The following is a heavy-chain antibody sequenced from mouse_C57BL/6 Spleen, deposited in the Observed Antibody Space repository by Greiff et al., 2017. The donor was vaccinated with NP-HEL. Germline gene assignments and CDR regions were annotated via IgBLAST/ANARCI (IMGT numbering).Heavy chain of an antibody. CDR2: FYPGSGSI. V-gene: IGHV1-62-2*01. D-gene: IGHD2-5*01. Sequence: VKLVESGAELVKPGASVKLSCKAYGYTFTEYTIHWVKQRSGQGLEWIGWFYPGSGSIKYNEKFKDKATLTADKSSSTVYMELSRLTSEDSAVYFCARHPYYSNYYYYAMDYWGQGTSVTVSS. CDR3: ARHPYYSNYYYYAMDY. J-gene: IGHJ4*01. CDR1: GYTFTEYT.